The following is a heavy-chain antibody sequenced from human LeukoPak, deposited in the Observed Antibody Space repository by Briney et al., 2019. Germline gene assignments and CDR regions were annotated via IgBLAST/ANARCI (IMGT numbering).Heavy chain of an antibody. J-gene: IGHJ4*02. CDR1: SYTFTSYG. CDR2: ISAYNGNT. CDR3: AREGEWELSYYFDY. D-gene: IGHD1-26*01. V-gene: IGHV1-18*01. Sequence: ASVKVSCKASSYTFTSYGISWVRQAPGQGLEWMGWISAYNGNTNYAQKLQGRVTMTTDTSTSTAYMELRSLRSDDTAVYYCAREGEWELSYYFDYWGQGTLVTVSS.